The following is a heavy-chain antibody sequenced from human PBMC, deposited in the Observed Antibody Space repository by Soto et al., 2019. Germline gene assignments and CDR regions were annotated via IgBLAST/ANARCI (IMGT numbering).Heavy chain of an antibody. J-gene: IGHJ1*01. D-gene: IGHD3-22*01. CDR3: ARDRVESGYPEYFQH. CDR1: GFTVSSNY. CDR2: IYSGGST. Sequence: EVQLVESGGGLIQPGGSLRLSCAASGFTVSSNYMSWVRQAPGKGLEWVSVIYSGGSTYYADAVKGRFTISRDNSKNTLKLQMNSLRAEDTAVYYCARDRVESGYPEYFQHWGKGTLVTVSS. V-gene: IGHV3-53*01.